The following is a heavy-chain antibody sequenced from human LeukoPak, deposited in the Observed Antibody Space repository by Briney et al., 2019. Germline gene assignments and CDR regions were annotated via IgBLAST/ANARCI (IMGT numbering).Heavy chain of an antibody. CDR1: GFTFSAYA. CDR3: VKDRWVDY. CDR2: ISSDGGKT. J-gene: IGHJ4*02. V-gene: IGHV3-64D*09. Sequence: GGFLRLSCSASGFTFSAYAMHWVRQAPGRGLQYVSSISSDGGKTYYADSVKGRFTISRDNSKNTLYLQMSSLRLEDTAVYYCVKDRWVDYWGQGVLVTVSS. D-gene: IGHD5-24*01.